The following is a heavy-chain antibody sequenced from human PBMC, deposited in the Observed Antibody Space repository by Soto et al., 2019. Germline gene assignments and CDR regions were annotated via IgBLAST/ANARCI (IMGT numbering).Heavy chain of an antibody. D-gene: IGHD6-6*01. CDR3: ARDLPLEYSSSSGPGGDYYYYGMDV. Sequence: ASVKVSCKASGYTFTGYYMHWVRQAPGQGLEWMGWINPNSGGTNYAQKFQGWVTMTRDTSISTAYMELSRLRSDDTAVYYCARDLPLEYSSSSGPGGDYYYYGMDVWGQGTTVTVSS. CDR2: INPNSGGT. V-gene: IGHV1-2*04. CDR1: GYTFTGYY. J-gene: IGHJ6*02.